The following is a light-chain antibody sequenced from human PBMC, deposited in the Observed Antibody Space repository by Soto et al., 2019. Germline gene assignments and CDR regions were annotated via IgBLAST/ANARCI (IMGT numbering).Light chain of an antibody. J-gene: IGLJ2*01. CDR2: GDS. Sequence: QSVLTQPPSVSGAPGQRVTISCTGSSSNIGAGYDVHWYQQLPGTAPKLLIYGDSNRPSGVPDRFSGSKSGTSASLAIIGLQAEDEDDYYCQSYASNMSGSRVFGGGTKLTVL. V-gene: IGLV1-40*01. CDR3: QSYASNMSGSRV. CDR1: SSNIGAGYD.